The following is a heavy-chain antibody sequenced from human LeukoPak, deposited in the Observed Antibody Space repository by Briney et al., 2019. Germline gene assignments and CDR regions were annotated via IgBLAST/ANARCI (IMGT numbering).Heavy chain of an antibody. Sequence: GRSLRLSCAASGFSFSTYAMHWVRQAPGKGLEWVAVISKDGSNKYYADSVKGRFTISRDNSKNTLNLQMNSLRIEDTAVYYCARVIGYRNYGYFDYWGQGTLVTVSS. D-gene: IGHD4-11*01. J-gene: IGHJ4*02. CDR3: ARVIGYRNYGYFDY. V-gene: IGHV3-30*04. CDR2: ISKDGSNK. CDR1: GFSFSTYA.